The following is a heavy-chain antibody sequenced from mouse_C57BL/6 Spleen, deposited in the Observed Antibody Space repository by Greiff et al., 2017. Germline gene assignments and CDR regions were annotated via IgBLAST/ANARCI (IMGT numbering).Heavy chain of an antibody. D-gene: IGHD6-2*01. CDR2: ISAGGSYT. V-gene: IGHV5-4*01. CDR3: AREKVSDEDRAWFAY. J-gene: IGHJ3*01. Sequence: DVKLVESGGGLVKPGGSLKLSCAASGYTFSSYAMSWVRQTPEKRLEWVATISAGGSYTYYPDNVKGRFTISRDNPTNQLYLHISHLKSEDSAMYYCAREKVSDEDRAWFAYWGQGTLVTVAA. CDR1: GYTFSSYA.